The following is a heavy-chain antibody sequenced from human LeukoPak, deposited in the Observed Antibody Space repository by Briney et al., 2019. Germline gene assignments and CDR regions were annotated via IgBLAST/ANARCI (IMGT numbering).Heavy chain of an antibody. D-gene: IGHD2/OR15-2a*01. CDR1: GFTFSSDT. V-gene: IGHV3-21*01. J-gene: IGHJ6*02. CDR2: MSSTSKYK. Sequence: TGGSLRLSCAASGFTFSSDTMSWVRQAPGKGLEWVSSMSSTSKYKYHADSVKGRFTISRDNAKNSLYLQMNSLRADDTAVYYCARDLWTSRDYYGMDVWGQGTTVTVSS. CDR3: ARDLWTSRDYYGMDV.